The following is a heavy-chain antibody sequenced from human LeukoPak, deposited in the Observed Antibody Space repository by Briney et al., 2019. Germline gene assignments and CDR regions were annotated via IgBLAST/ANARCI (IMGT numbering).Heavy chain of an antibody. CDR2: ISSSGSTI. Sequence: KTGGSLRLSCAASGFTFSDYYMSWIRQAPGKGLEWVSYISSSGSTIYYADSVKGRFTISRDNAKNSLYLQMNSLRAEDTAVYYCARGEGYYYDSSGPHDAFDIWGQGTMVTVSS. CDR1: GFTFSDYY. J-gene: IGHJ3*02. V-gene: IGHV3-11*01. CDR3: ARGEGYYYDSSGPHDAFDI. D-gene: IGHD3-22*01.